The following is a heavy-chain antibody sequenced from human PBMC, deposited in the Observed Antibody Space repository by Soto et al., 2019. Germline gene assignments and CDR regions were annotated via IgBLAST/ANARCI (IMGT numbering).Heavy chain of an antibody. V-gene: IGHV4-59*01. J-gene: IGHJ5*02. Sequence: QVQLQESGPGLVKTSETLSLTCTVSGGSISSYYWGWIRQVPGRGLECIGYIFYIGTTYYNPSLKSRVTISLDTPKHQFSLKLNSVTAADTAVYYCARHQRPIARGGFDTWGQGTLVTVSS. D-gene: IGHD2-21*01. CDR2: IFYIGTT. CDR1: GGSISSYY. CDR3: ARHQRPIARGGFDT.